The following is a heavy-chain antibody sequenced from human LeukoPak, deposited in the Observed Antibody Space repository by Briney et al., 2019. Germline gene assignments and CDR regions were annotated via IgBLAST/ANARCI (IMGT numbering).Heavy chain of an antibody. Sequence: PGGSLRLSCAPSGFTFSRFWMSWVRQAPGEGLEWVANIKQDGREKYYADSVKGRFTISRDNAKNSLYLQMNSLKAEYTAVYYCARIPVEPRFDFWGQGTLVTVSS. CDR2: IKQDGREK. D-gene: IGHD4-23*01. CDR1: GFTFSRFW. CDR3: ARIPVEPRFDF. J-gene: IGHJ4*02. V-gene: IGHV3-7*01.